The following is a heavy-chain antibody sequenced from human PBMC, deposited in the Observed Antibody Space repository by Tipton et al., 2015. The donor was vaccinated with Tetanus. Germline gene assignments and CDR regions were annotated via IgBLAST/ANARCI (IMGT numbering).Heavy chain of an antibody. CDR3: ARLPKHYSASGST. Sequence: QLVQSGAEVKKPGESLKISCQGSGYNFTHYWIGWVRQMPGKGLEWMGIIYPGDSDATYNPSFQGQVTISADKSISTAYLQWTSLKPSDTAIYFCARLPKHYSASGSTWGQGTLVTVSS. V-gene: IGHV5-51*01. D-gene: IGHD3-10*01. CDR2: IYPGDSDA. CDR1: GYNFTHYW. J-gene: IGHJ5*02.